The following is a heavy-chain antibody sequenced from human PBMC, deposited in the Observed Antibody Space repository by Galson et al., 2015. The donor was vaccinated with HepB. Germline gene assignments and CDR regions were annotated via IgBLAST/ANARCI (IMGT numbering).Heavy chain of an antibody. V-gene: IGHV1-69*04. Sequence: SVKVSCKASGGTFSSYTISWVRQAPGQGLEWMGRIIPILGIANYAQKFQGRVTITADKSTSTAYMELSSLRSEDTAVYYCAREPPELRYFGQGAFDIWGQGTMVTVSS. CDR2: IIPILGIA. CDR1: GGTFSSYT. CDR3: AREPPELRYFGQGAFDI. J-gene: IGHJ3*02. D-gene: IGHD3-9*01.